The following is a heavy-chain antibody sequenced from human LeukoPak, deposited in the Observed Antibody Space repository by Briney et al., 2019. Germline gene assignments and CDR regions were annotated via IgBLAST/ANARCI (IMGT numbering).Heavy chain of an antibody. D-gene: IGHD1-26*01. CDR3: ARQSGSYHLDY. Sequence: GGSLRLSCAASGFTFSSYAMNWVRQAPGKGLEWVSLISGSGGTTYYADSVKGRFSISRDNSKNTLYLQMSSLRDEDTAVYYCARQSGSYHLDYWGQGTLVTVSS. CDR2: ISGSGGTT. CDR1: GFTFSSYA. J-gene: IGHJ4*02. V-gene: IGHV3-23*01.